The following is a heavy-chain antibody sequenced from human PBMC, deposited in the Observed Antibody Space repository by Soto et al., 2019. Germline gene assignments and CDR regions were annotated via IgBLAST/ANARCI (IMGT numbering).Heavy chain of an antibody. Sequence: SETLSLTCTVSDGSISSSSYYWAWIRQPPGKGLEWFGTIYYSGSTYYNPSLKGRVTISVDTSKNQFSLKLSSVTAADTAVYYCARELPGYSGPPSIDYWGQGTLVTVS. V-gene: IGHV4-39*02. CDR2: IYYSGST. CDR1: DGSISSSSYY. J-gene: IGHJ4*02. D-gene: IGHD5-12*01. CDR3: ARELPGYSGPPSIDY.